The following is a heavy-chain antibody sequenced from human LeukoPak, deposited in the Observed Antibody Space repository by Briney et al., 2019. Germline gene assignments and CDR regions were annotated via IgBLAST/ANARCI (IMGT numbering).Heavy chain of an antibody. D-gene: IGHD5-12*01. V-gene: IGHV5-51*01. CDR2: IYPGDSET. CDR3: VRRRATMPDLYFDL. CDR1: GYSFTSYW. Sequence: GESLKISCKGSGYSFTSYWIGWVRQMPGKGLEWMGIIYPGDSETRYSPSFQGQVTISVDKSVRSAHLSWSSLKASDTAMYYCVRRRATMPDLYFDLWGRGTLVTVSS. J-gene: IGHJ2*01.